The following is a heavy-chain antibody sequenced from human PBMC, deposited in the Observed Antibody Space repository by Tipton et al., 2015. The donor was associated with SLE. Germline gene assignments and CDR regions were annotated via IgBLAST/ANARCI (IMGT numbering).Heavy chain of an antibody. J-gene: IGHJ4*02. CDR3: ARVYYDSSGYPDY. D-gene: IGHD3-22*01. CDR1: GGTSRKYA. CDR2: INPNSGGT. V-gene: IGHV1-2*06. Sequence: QSGPEVKKPGSSVKVSCKASGGTSRKYAITWVRQAPGQGLEWMGRINPNSGGTNYAQKFQGRVTMTRDTSISTAYMELSRLRSNDTAVYYCARVYYDSSGYPDYWGQGTLVTVSS.